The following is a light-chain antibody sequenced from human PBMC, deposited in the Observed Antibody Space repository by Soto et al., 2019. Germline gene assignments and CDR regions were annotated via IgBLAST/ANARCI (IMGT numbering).Light chain of an antibody. J-gene: IGLJ3*02. Sequence: QSALTQPPSASGSPGQSVTISCTGTSSDVGGYNDVSWYQQYPGRAPKLMIYEVTKRPPGVPDRFSGSKSGNTASLTVSGLQAEDEADYYCSSYAASNNFYFVFGGGTKLTVL. CDR2: EVT. CDR1: SSDVGGYND. V-gene: IGLV2-8*01. CDR3: SSYAASNNFYFV.